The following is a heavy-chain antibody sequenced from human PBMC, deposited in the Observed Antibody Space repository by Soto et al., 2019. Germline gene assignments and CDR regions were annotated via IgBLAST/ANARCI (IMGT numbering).Heavy chain of an antibody. Sequence: QVQVVQSGAEVKKPESSVKVSCKPSGGPFNTYTVNWVRLAPGHGLEWMGRFIPILDMANYAQKFQDRVTITADRSTFTAYMELNSVTSDDTAVYYCAITYCRDNSCPRDFDFWGPGTRVTVSS. CDR3: AITYCRDNSCPRDFDF. D-gene: IGHD2-21*01. J-gene: IGHJ4*02. CDR1: GGPFNTYT. CDR2: FIPILDMA. V-gene: IGHV1-69*02.